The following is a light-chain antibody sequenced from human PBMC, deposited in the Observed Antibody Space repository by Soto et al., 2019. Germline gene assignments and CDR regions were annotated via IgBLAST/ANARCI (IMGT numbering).Light chain of an antibody. CDR3: QQYNNWPPVT. V-gene: IGKV3-15*01. J-gene: IGKJ1*01. CDR1: QSVGSN. Sequence: ETVMTQSPATLSVSPGERATLSCRASQSVGSNLAWYQQKPGQAPRLLIYGASTRATGIPARFSGSGSGTEFTLTITSLQPEDFAVYYCQQYNNWPPVTFGQGTKVDIK. CDR2: GAS.